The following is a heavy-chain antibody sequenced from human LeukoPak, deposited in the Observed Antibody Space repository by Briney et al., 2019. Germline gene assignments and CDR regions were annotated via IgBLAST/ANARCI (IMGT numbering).Heavy chain of an antibody. CDR2: INDVDTP. V-gene: IGHV3-53*01. Sequence: PGGSLRLSCAVSGFTVSTNHMTLVCQAPGKGLEWVSAINDVDTPYYADTVRGRFTISRDSAKNTLYLQMKSLRAEDTAVYYCARDMIHSSGAFDSWGQGTLVTVSS. CDR3: ARDMIHSSGAFDS. D-gene: IGHD3-22*01. CDR1: GFTVSTNH. J-gene: IGHJ4*02.